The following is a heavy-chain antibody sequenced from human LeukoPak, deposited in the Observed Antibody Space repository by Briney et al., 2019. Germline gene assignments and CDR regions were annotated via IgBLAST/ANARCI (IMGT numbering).Heavy chain of an antibody. Sequence: SETLSLTCTVSAGSISNYYWSWIRQPAGKGLEWIGEIYHSGSTNYNPSLKSRVTISVDKSKNQFSLKLSSVTAADTAVYYCASRSRYDAFDIWGQGTMVTVSS. D-gene: IGHD2-15*01. CDR3: ASRSRYDAFDI. CDR1: AGSISNYY. CDR2: IYHSGST. V-gene: IGHV4-59*12. J-gene: IGHJ3*02.